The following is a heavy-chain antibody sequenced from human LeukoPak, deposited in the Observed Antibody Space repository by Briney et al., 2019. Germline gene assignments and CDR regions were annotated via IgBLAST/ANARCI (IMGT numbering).Heavy chain of an antibody. V-gene: IGHV3-30*03. Sequence: GRSLRLSCTVSGFPFNDYVIHWVRQAPGKGVEWVAVTSADERIKIYNDSVRGRFTISRDNSKNTQYLQMNSLRVEDTAVYYCARDPVLGAPDYLDYWGRGTLVSVSS. D-gene: IGHD1-26*01. CDR2: TSADERIK. J-gene: IGHJ4*02. CDR3: ARDPVLGAPDYLDY. CDR1: GFPFNDYV.